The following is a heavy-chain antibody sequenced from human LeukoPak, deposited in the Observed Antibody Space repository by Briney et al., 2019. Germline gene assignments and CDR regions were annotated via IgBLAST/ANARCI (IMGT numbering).Heavy chain of an antibody. CDR1: GFIFSNYG. J-gene: IGHJ4*02. D-gene: IGHD6-6*01. Sequence: GGSLRLSCAASGFIFSNYGMSWVRQAPGKGLEWVSAISDSGGDTYYAGSVKGRFTISKDISKNTLHLQMNNLRAEDTAVYYCAKRVPYSSSSVYFDYWGQGTLVTVSS. V-gene: IGHV3-23*01. CDR3: AKRVPYSSSSVYFDY. CDR2: ISDSGGDT.